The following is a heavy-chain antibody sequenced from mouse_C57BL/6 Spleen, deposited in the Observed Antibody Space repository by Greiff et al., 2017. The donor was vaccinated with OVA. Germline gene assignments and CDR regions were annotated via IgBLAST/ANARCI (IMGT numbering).Heavy chain of an antibody. CDR2: LGPGRGSP. CDR3: ARTYYDYAGWFAY. J-gene: IGHJ3*01. CDR1: GYTFTDYY. Sequence: VQVVESGAELVKPGASVKISCKASGYTFTDYYINWVKQRPGQGLEWIGKLGPGRGSPSYHEKFKGKATLTADKSSRTAYMQLSSLTSEDSAVYFCARTYYDYAGWFAYWGQGTLVTVSA. D-gene: IGHD2-4*01. V-gene: IGHV1-77*01.